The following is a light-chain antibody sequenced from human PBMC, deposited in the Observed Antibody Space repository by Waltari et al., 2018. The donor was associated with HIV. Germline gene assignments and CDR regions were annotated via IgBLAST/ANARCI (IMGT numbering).Light chain of an antibody. J-gene: IGLJ2*01. V-gene: IGLV2-23*02. CDR2: DVS. Sequence: QSALTQPASVSGSPGQSITISCTGTSSDVGGYNYVSWYQQHPGKAPKLMIPDVSKRPSWVSNRFSGSKSGNTASLTISGLQAEYEADYYCCSYAGSSTLVFGGGTKLTVL. CDR1: SSDVGGYNY. CDR3: CSYAGSSTLV.